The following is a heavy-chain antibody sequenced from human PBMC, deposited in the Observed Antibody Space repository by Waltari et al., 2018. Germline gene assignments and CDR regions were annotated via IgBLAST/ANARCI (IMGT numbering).Heavy chain of an antibody. Sequence: QVHLQQWGAGLLKPSETLSLTFGVPGASFSNYYWSWIRQPPGRGLEWIGEIDHSGSTNYNPSLKSRVTLSVDTSKKEFSLRLTSVTAADTAIYYCAGLRFNYYYFYHMDVWGKGTTVTVSS. CDR1: GASFSNYY. CDR3: AGLRFNYYYFYHMDV. D-gene: IGHD3-10*01. V-gene: IGHV4-34*02. J-gene: IGHJ6*03. CDR2: IDHSGST.